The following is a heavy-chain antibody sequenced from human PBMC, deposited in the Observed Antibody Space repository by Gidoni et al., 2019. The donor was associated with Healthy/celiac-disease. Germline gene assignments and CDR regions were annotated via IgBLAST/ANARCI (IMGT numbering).Heavy chain of an antibody. CDR1: GYTFTSYG. J-gene: IGHJ6*02. D-gene: IGHD2-2*01. CDR3: ASNLIVVVPADYYGMDV. Sequence: QVQLVQSGAEVKKPGASVKVSCKASGYTFTSYGTSWVRQAPGQGLEWMGWISAYNGNTNYAQKLHGRVTMTTDTSTSTAYMELRSLRADDTAVYYCASNLIVVVPADYYGMDVWGQGTTVTVSS. V-gene: IGHV1-18*01. CDR2: ISAYNGNT.